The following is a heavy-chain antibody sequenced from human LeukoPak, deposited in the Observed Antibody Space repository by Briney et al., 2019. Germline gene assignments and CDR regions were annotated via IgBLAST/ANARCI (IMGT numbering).Heavy chain of an antibody. V-gene: IGHV1-69*01. CDR3: AREVPPDGSWSSGGTIAELYFDY. J-gene: IGHJ4*02. D-gene: IGHD3-10*01. Sequence: ASVKVSCKASGGTFSSYAISWVRQAPGQGLEWMGGIIPIFGTANYAQKFQGRVTITADESTSTAYMELSSLRSEDTAVYYCAREVPPDGSWSSGGTIAELYFDYWGQGTLVTVSS. CDR2: IIPIFGTA. CDR1: GGTFSSYA.